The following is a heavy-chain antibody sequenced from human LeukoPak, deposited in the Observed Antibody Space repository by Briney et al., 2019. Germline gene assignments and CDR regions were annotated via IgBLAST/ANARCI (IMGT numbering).Heavy chain of an antibody. CDR3: ARDAQQLAGAWFDP. CDR1: GFTFSSYW. D-gene: IGHD1-26*01. Sequence: PGGSLRLSCAASGFTFSSYWMSWVRQAPGKGLEWVSNIKQDGSEKYYVDSVKGRFTISRDNAKNSLYLQMNSLRAEDTAVYYCARDAQQLAGAWFDPWGQGTLVTVSS. J-gene: IGHJ5*02. CDR2: IKQDGSEK. V-gene: IGHV3-7*01.